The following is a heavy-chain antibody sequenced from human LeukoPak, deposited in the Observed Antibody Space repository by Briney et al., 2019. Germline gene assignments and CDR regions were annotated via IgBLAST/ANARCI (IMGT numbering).Heavy chain of an antibody. V-gene: IGHV4-38-2*02. CDR1: GYSISSGYY. CDR2: IYHSGST. Sequence: KSSETLSLTCTVSGYSISSGYYWGWIRQPPGKGLEWIGSIYHSGSTYYNPSLKSRVTISVDTSKNQFSLKLSSVTAADTAVYYCARDRSSSSFDPWGQGTLVTVSS. J-gene: IGHJ5*02. D-gene: IGHD6-6*01. CDR3: ARDRSSSSFDP.